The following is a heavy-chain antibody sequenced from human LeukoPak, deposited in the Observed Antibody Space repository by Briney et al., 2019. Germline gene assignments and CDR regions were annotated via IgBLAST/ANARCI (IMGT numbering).Heavy chain of an antibody. V-gene: IGHV1-18*01. CDR2: ISAYNGNT. J-gene: IGHJ4*02. CDR1: RYTFTSYG. Sequence: ASVKVSCKASRYTFTSYGISWVRQAPGQGLEWMGWISAYNGNTNYAQKLQGRVTMTTDTSTSTAYMELRSLRSDDTAVYYCARDWYYDFWSGYYKYYFDYWGQGTLVTVSS. CDR3: ARDWYYDFWSGYYKYYFDY. D-gene: IGHD3-3*01.